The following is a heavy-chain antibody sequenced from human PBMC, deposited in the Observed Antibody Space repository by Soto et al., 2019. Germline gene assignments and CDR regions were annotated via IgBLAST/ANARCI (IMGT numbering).Heavy chain of an antibody. D-gene: IGHD5-12*01. CDR2: IYWDDDK. Sequence: QITLKESGPTLVKPTQTLTLTCTFSGFSLSTSGVGVGWIRQPPGKALEWLALIYWDDDKRYSPSLKSRLTIPKYPSKTQVVLTMTTMDPVDTATYYCAHSRRLSGYEYYYYYYAMDVWGQGTTVTVSS. J-gene: IGHJ6*02. CDR1: GFSLSTSGVG. CDR3: AHSRRLSGYEYYYYYYAMDV. V-gene: IGHV2-5*02.